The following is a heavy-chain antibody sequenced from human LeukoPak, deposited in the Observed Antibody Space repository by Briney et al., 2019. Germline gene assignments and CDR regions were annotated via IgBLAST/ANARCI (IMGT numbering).Heavy chain of an antibody. Sequence: AASVKLSCKTSGYTFTSYHFTWVRLAPGQGPEWLGWISTYSADAIYAPAFRDRLTLTTDTRTRTAFTELTGLTSADTAVYYCARYNHHNFFDYWGQGTLVTVSS. CDR1: GYTFTSYH. D-gene: IGHD1-1*01. J-gene: IGHJ4*02. V-gene: IGHV1-18*01. CDR3: ARYNHHNFFDY. CDR2: ISTYSADA.